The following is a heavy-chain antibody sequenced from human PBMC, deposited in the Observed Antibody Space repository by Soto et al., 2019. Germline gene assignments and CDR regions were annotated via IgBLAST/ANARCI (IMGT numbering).Heavy chain of an antibody. CDR1: GGSISSSGYY. CDR3: PGPGDYGDYVRFDY. J-gene: IGHJ4*02. D-gene: IGHD4-17*01. CDR2: IYFGGGT. V-gene: IGHV4-39*02. Sequence: SETLSLTCTVSGGSISSSGYYWGWIRQPPGRGLEWIGTIYFGGGTYYNPSLKSRVTMSVDTSRSHFSLKLTSVTAADAAVYYCPGPGDYGDYVRFDYWGQGILVTVSS.